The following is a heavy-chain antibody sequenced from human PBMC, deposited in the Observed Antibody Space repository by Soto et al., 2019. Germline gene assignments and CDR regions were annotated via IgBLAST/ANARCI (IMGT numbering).Heavy chain of an antibody. J-gene: IGHJ4*02. Sequence: GGSLRLSCAASGFTFSSYWMHWVRQAPGKGLVWVSRINSDGSSTSYADSVKGRFTISRDNAKNTLYLQMNSLRAEDTAVYYCASVYSSSWELDYWGQGTRVSVSS. CDR1: GFTFSSYW. D-gene: IGHD6-13*01. CDR2: INSDGSST. CDR3: ASVYSSSWELDY. V-gene: IGHV3-74*01.